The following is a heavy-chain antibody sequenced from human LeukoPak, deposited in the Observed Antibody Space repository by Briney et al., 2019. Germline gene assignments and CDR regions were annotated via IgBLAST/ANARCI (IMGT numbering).Heavy chain of an antibody. CDR1: GYSISSGYY. J-gene: IGHJ5*02. V-gene: IGHV4-38-2*02. CDR3: ARDMITDWFDP. CDR2: IYYSGTT. Sequence: PSETLSLTCTVSGYSISSGYYWGWIRQPPGKDLEWLGSIYYSGTTYYESSLRSRVTISVDTSKNQFSLKMTSVTAADTAVYYCARDMITDWFDPWGQGTLVTVSS. D-gene: IGHD3-16*01.